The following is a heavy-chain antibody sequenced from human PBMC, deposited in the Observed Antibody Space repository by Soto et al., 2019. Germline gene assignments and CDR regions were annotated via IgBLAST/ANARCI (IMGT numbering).Heavy chain of an antibody. CDR1: GFTFSNRW. CDR3: TTDFSYSSGWAPDYYYSGMDV. CDR2: FKSKTDGGTT. V-gene: IGHV3-15*07. D-gene: IGHD6-19*01. J-gene: IGHJ6*02. Sequence: GPLRLPCAAAGFTFSNRWVNWLRQAPGKGLEGGGRFKSKTDGGTTDYAAPVKGRFTISRDDSKNTLYLQMNSLKTEDTAVYYCTTDFSYSSGWAPDYYYSGMDVWGQGTTVTVSS.